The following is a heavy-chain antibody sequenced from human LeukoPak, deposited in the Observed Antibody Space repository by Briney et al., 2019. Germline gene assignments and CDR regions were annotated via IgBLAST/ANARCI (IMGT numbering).Heavy chain of an antibody. Sequence: PGGSLRLSCAASGFTFSTNSMSWVRQAPGKGLEWVSYITSSGSVIHCSDSVRGRFTISRDNAKSSLYLQMNSLRAEDTAIYYCARDWASPGPTTIWGQGTLVTVSS. CDR3: ARDWASPGPTTI. D-gene: IGHD1-26*01. V-gene: IGHV3-48*01. CDR2: ITSSGSVI. CDR1: GFTFSTNS. J-gene: IGHJ4*02.